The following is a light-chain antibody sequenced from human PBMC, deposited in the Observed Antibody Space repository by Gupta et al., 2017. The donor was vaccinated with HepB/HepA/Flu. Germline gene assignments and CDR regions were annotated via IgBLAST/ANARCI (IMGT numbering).Light chain of an antibody. CDR2: EVT. Sequence: QSALTLPPSASVSPGHAVTSSCTGTSSDIGAFNYVSRYQQPPGKAPKLMIYEVTRRPSGVPDCFSGSKSANTASLTVSGHEAEDEADYYCSSYAHTKDVFGTGTKLTVL. V-gene: IGLV2-8*01. J-gene: IGLJ1*01. CDR1: SSDIGAFNY. CDR3: SSYAHTKDV.